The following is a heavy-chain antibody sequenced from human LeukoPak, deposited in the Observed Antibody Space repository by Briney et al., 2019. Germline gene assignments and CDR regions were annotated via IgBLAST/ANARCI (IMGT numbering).Heavy chain of an antibody. CDR1: GYTFTGYY. D-gene: IGHD3-10*01. CDR3: ARATAFLLWFGELMGAFDI. CDR2: LNPNSGGT. Sequence: APVKASCKASGYTFTGYYMHWVRRAPGQGLEWMGWLNPNSGGTNYAQKIQGRVTMTRDTSISTAYMELSRLRSDDTAVYYCARATAFLLWFGELMGAFDIWGQGTMVTVSS. V-gene: IGHV1-2*02. J-gene: IGHJ3*02.